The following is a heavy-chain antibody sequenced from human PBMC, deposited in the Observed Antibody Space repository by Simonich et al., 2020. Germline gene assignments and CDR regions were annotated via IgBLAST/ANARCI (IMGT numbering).Heavy chain of an antibody. J-gene: IGHJ4*02. CDR2: IYYSGTT. CDR3: ARLPDY. Sequence: QVQLQESGPGLVKPSETLSLTCTVSGGSISSYYWSWIRQPPGKGLEWIGNIYYSGTTNYNPSLKSRVTISVDTSKNQFSLKLSSVTAADTAVYYCARLPDYWGQGTLVTVSS. V-gene: IGHV4-59*08. CDR1: GGSISSYY.